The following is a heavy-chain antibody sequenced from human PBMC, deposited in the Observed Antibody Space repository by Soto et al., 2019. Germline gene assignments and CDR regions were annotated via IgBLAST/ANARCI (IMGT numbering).Heavy chain of an antibody. CDR2: IIRILGIA. CDR3: ARALHPTHSYYDFWSGPRSRYFDY. V-gene: IGHV1-69*02. Sequence: QVQLVQSGAEVKKPGSSVKVSCKASGGTFSSYTISWVRQAPGQGLEWMGRIIRILGIANYALKFPGRVTITAYKSTSTAYMELSSLRSEDTAVYYCARALHPTHSYYDFWSGPRSRYFDYWGQGTLVTVSS. D-gene: IGHD3-3*01. CDR1: GGTFSSYT. J-gene: IGHJ4*02.